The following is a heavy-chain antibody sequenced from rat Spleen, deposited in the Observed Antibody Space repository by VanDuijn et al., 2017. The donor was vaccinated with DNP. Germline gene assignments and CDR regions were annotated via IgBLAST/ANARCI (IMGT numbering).Heavy chain of an antibody. CDR1: GFTFSNYF. J-gene: IGHJ2*01. V-gene: IGHV5-25*01. CDR2: INSGGDTT. CDR3: VVNWYNF. Sequence: EVQLVESGGGLVQPRRSMKLSCAASGFTFSNYFMAWVRQAPTKGLEWVASINSGGDTTYYRDSVKGRFTISSDNAKSALYLQMASLSSADTATYYCVVNWYNFWGQGVMVPVSS. D-gene: IGHD1-11*01.